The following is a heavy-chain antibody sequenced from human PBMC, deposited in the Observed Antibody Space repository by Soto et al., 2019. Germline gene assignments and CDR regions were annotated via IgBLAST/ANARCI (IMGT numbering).Heavy chain of an antibody. CDR3: AKDGVVVVAAYYYYYMDV. V-gene: IGHV3-30*18. CDR2: ISYDGSNK. J-gene: IGHJ6*03. CDR1: GFTFSSYG. D-gene: IGHD2-15*01. Sequence: GGSLRLSCAASGFTFSSYGMHWVRQAPGKGLEWVAVISYDGSNKYYADSVKGRFTISRDNSKNTLYLQMNSLRAEDTAVYYCAKDGVVVVAAYYYYYMDVWGKGTTVTVSS.